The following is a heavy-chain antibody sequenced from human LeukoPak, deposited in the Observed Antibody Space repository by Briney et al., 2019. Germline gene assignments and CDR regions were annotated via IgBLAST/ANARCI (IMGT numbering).Heavy chain of an antibody. CDR3: ARLKRTYYYDSSPPQYYYYYYMDV. V-gene: IGHV4-34*01. CDR2: INHSGST. J-gene: IGHJ6*03. CDR1: GGSISSYY. D-gene: IGHD3-22*01. Sequence: SETLSLTCTVSGGSISSYYWSWIRQPPGKGLEWIGEINHSGSTNYNPSLKSRVTISVDTSKNQFSLKLSSVTAADTAVYYCARLKRTYYYDSSPPQYYYYYYMDVWGKGTTVTISS.